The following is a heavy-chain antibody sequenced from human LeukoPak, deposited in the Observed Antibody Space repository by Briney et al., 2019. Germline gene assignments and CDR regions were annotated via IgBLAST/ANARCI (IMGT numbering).Heavy chain of an antibody. D-gene: IGHD3-3*01. CDR1: GGSISSYY. CDR3: ARGRGSGYSRAFDY. V-gene: IGHV4-4*07. Sequence: SETLSLTCTVSGGSISSYYWSWIRQPAGKGLEWIGRIYTSGSTNYNPSLKSRVTMSVDTSKNRFSLKLSSVTAADTAVYYCARGRGSGYSRAFDYWGQGTLVTVSS. J-gene: IGHJ4*02. CDR2: IYTSGST.